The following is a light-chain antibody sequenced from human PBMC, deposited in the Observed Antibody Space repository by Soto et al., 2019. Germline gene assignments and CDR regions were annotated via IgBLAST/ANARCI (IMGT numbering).Light chain of an antibody. CDR1: QSVSSNF. J-gene: IGKJ4*01. CDR3: QQYGSSSLS. Sequence: EIVLTQSPGTLSLSPGERATLSCRASQSVSSNFLAWYQQKPGQAPRLLIYGASRRAPGIPDTFSGSGSGTDFTLTISRLEPEDFAVYYCQQYGSSSLSLGGGTKVDIK. V-gene: IGKV3-20*01. CDR2: GAS.